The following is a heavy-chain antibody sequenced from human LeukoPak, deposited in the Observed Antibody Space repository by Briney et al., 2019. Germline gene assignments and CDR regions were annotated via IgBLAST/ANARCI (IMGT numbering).Heavy chain of an antibody. D-gene: IGHD1-14*01. CDR1: GGSIGSGSYY. J-gene: IGHJ6*03. CDR3: ARATRNNYYYYYYMDV. CDR2: IYTSGST. V-gene: IGHV4-61*02. Sequence: PSETLSLTCTVSGGSIGSGSYYWSWIRQPAGKGLEWIGCIYTSGSTNYNPSLKSRVTISVDTSKNQFSLKLSSVTAADTAVYYCARATRNNYYYYYYMDVWGKGTTVTVSS.